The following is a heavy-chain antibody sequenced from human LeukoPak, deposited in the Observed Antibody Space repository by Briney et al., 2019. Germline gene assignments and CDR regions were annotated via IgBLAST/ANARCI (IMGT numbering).Heavy chain of an antibody. V-gene: IGHV3-48*03. D-gene: IGHD3-10*02. J-gene: IGHJ6*04. CDR3: AELGITMIGGV. CDR2: ISSSGSTI. CDR1: GFSLSSYE. Sequence: GGSLRLSCAASGFSLSSYEMNWVRQAPGKGLEWVSYISSSGSTIYYADSVKGRFTISRDNAKNSLYLQMNSLRAEDTAVYYCAELGITMIGGVWGKGTTVTISS.